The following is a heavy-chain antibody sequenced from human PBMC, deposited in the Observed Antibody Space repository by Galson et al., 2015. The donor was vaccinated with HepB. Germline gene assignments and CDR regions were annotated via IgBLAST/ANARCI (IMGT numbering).Heavy chain of an antibody. J-gene: IGHJ4*02. D-gene: IGHD3-22*01. Sequence: SLRLSCAASGFTFSSSAIHWVRQASGKGLEWVGRIRSKGNSYATVYVVSVKGRFTISRDDSKNTAYLQMNSLKTEDTAVYYCTTYYDSSGYYGFDYWGQGTLVTVSS. CDR1: GFTFSSSA. CDR2: IRSKGNSYAT. V-gene: IGHV3-73*01. CDR3: TTYYDSSGYYGFDY.